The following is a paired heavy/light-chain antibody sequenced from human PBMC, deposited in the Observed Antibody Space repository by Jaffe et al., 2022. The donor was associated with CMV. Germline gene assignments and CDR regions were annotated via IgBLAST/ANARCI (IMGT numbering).Heavy chain of an antibody. CDR3: VRENPVLYGAKDV. J-gene: IGHJ4*02. D-gene: IGHD4-17*01. CDR1: GFTFNSYT. V-gene: IGHV3-21*04. Sequence: EMQLLESGGGLVKPGGSLKLSCAGSGFTFNSYTIHWVRQAPGKGLEWVCYMTSSSSSISYADSVKGRFTISRDYAKNSLYLQMNSLRAEDTAVYYCVRENPVLYGAKDVWGQGTLVTVSS. CDR2: MTSSSSSI.
Light chain of an antibody. V-gene: IGKV2-28*01. Sequence: DIVMTQSPLSLPVTPGEPASISCRSSQSLLYSNGYNYLDWYLQKPGQSPQLLIYLGSDRAPGVPDRFSGSGSGTDFTLKISRVEAEDVGVYYCMQSLQIPGTFGQGTKLELK. CDR1: QSLLYSNGYNY. J-gene: IGKJ2*01. CDR2: LGS. CDR3: MQSLQIPGT.